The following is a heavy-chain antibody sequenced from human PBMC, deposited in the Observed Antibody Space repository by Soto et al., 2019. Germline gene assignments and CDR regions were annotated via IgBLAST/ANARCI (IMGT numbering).Heavy chain of an antibody. V-gene: IGHV3-7*05. J-gene: IGHJ6*02. CDR3: ASLRISYAVDV. D-gene: IGHD3-10*01. CDR1: GFTFGDYW. CDR2: MNQDGNER. Sequence: EVQLVESGGGLVQPGGSLRLSCGVSGFTFGDYWMTWVRQAPGKGLEWVANMNQDGNERFYVDSVKGRFTISRDNAKNSLYLQMNSLRGEDTAVYYCASLRISYAVDVWGQGTTVTVSS.